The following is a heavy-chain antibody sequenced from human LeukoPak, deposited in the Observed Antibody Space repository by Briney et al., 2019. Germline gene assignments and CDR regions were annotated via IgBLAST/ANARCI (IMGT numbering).Heavy chain of an antibody. CDR1: GFTFSSYG. CDR2: ISYDGSYN. Sequence: PGGSLRLSCAASGFTFSSYGMHWVRQAPGKGLEWVAVISYDGSYNYYADSVKGRFTISRDNSKNTLYLDMNSLRAEDTAVYYCAKGYSKSSHFDYWGQGTLVTVSS. V-gene: IGHV3-30*18. CDR3: AKGYSKSSHFDY. D-gene: IGHD4-11*01. J-gene: IGHJ4*02.